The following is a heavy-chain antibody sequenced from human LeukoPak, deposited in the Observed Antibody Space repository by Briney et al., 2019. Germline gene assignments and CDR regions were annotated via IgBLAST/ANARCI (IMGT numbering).Heavy chain of an antibody. Sequence: GGSLRLSCAASGFTFSSYSMNWVRQAPGKGLEWVSSISSISSYIYYADSVKGRFTISRDNAKNSLYLQMNSLRAEDTAVYYCARVSNWADYYYYYMDVWGKGTTVTVSS. CDR1: GFTFSSYS. CDR3: ARVSNWADYYYYYMDV. J-gene: IGHJ6*03. V-gene: IGHV3-21*01. CDR2: ISSISSYI. D-gene: IGHD7-27*01.